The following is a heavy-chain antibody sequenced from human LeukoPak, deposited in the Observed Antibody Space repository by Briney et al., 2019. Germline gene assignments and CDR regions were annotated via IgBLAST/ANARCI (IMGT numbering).Heavy chain of an antibody. V-gene: IGHV5-51*01. D-gene: IGHD5-24*01. Sequence: GESLKISCKGSGYSLTSYWIGWVRQMPGKGLEWMGIIYPGDSDTRYSPPFQGQVTISADKSISTAYLQWSSLKASDTAMYYCARREGQLIYYFDYWGQGTLVTVSS. CDR2: IYPGDSDT. CDR3: ARREGQLIYYFDY. CDR1: GYSLTSYW. J-gene: IGHJ4*02.